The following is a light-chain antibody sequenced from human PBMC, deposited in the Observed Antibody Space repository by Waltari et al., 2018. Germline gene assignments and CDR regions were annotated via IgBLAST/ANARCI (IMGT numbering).Light chain of an antibody. V-gene: IGLV2-23*01. J-gene: IGLJ1*01. Sequence: QSALTQPASVSGSPGQSITISCTGTSNDVGSYNLVSWYQQHPGKAPKLMIYEGSQRSSGVSNRFSGSKSGNTASLTISGLQAEDEADYYCCSYAGSSSYVFGTGTKVTVL. CDR3: CSYAGSSSYV. CDR2: EGS. CDR1: SNDVGSYNL.